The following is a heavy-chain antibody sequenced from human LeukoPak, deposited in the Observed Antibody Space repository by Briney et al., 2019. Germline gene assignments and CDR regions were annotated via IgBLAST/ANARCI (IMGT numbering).Heavy chain of an antibody. D-gene: IGHD3-10*01. J-gene: IGHJ4*02. CDR3: ARETYYSSGNVYNRIDY. CDR1: GYTFTGYY. Sequence: EASVKVSCKASGYTFTGYYMHWVRQAPGQGLEWMGWINPNSGDTNYAQKFQDRVTMTRDTSISTAYMELCRLTSDDTAVYFCARETYYSSGNVYNRIDYWGQGTLVTVSS. V-gene: IGHV1-2*02. CDR2: INPNSGDT.